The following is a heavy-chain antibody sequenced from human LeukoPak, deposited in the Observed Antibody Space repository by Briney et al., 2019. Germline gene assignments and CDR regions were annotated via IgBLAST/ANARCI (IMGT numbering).Heavy chain of an antibody. CDR3: ASQQLADYYYYGMDV. CDR2: IYHSGST. Sequence: SGTLSLTCAVSGGSISSSNWWSWVRQPPGKGLEWIGEIYHSGSTNYNPSLKSRVTISVDKSKNQFSLKLSSVTAADTAVYYCASQQLADYYYYGMDVWGQGTTVTVSS. V-gene: IGHV4-4*02. D-gene: IGHD6-13*01. CDR1: GGSISSSNW. J-gene: IGHJ6*02.